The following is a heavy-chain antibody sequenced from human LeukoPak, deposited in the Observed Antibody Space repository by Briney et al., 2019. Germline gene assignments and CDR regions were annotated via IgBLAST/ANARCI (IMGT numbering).Heavy chain of an antibody. CDR1: GGSFSGYY. Sequence: NPSETLSLTCAVYGGSFSGYYWSWIRQPPGKGLEWIGEINHSGSTNYNPSLKSRVTISVDTSKNQFSLKLSSVTAADTAVYYCARSDYDSSGIFDYWGQGTLVTVSS. J-gene: IGHJ4*02. CDR2: INHSGST. CDR3: ARSDYDSSGIFDY. D-gene: IGHD3-22*01. V-gene: IGHV4-34*01.